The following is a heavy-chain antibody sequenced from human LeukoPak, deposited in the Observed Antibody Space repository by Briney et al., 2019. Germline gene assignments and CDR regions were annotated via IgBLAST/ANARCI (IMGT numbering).Heavy chain of an antibody. CDR2: ISYDGSNK. V-gene: IGHV3-30-3*01. J-gene: IGHJ4*02. CDR1: GFTFSSYA. Sequence: GRSLRLSCAASGFTFSSYAMHWVRQAPGKGLEWVAVISYDGSNKYYADSVKGRFTISRDNSKNTLYLQMNSLRAEDTAVYYCARVSSSWTTSHPTFDYWGQGTLVTVSS. CDR3: ARVSSSWTTSHPTFDY. D-gene: IGHD6-13*01.